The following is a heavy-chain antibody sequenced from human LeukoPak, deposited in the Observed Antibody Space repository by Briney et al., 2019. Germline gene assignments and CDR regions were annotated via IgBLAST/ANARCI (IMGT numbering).Heavy chain of an antibody. D-gene: IGHD6-19*01. CDR3: ARHSPRHSGWPFDS. Sequence: KCGESLKISCKGSGYSFTSYWIGWVRQMPGKGLEWMGIIYPGDSDTRYSPSFQGQITISADKSITTAYLQWSSLKASDTAIYYCARHSPRHSGWPFDSWGQGTLVTVPS. J-gene: IGHJ4*02. CDR1: GYSFTSYW. CDR2: IYPGDSDT. V-gene: IGHV5-51*01.